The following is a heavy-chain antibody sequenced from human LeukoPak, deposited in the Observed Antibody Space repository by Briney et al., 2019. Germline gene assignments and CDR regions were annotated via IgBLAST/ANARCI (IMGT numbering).Heavy chain of an antibody. CDR3: ARESMTLGRGSPCVEDG. J-gene: IGHJ6*02. CDR2: ISPYNGNT. CDR1: GYTFTGYY. D-gene: IGHD3-10*01. V-gene: IGHV1-18*04. Sequence: ASVKVSCKTSGYTFTGYYMHWVRQAPGQGLEWMGWISPYNGNTNYAQKLRGRVTMTTDTSTSTAYMELRSLRSDDTAVYYCARESMTLGRGSPCVEDGGGQGTTITVSS.